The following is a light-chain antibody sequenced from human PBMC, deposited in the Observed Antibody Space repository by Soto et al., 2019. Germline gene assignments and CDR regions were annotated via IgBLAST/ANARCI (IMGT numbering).Light chain of an antibody. Sequence: EIVLTQSAGTLSLSPGERATLSCRASQSVSSSYLAWYQQKPGQAPRLLIYGASSRATGIPDRFSGSGSGTDFTLTIRRLEPEDFAVYYCQQYGTFGPGTKVDIK. CDR1: QSVSSSY. V-gene: IGKV3-20*01. J-gene: IGKJ3*01. CDR3: QQYGT. CDR2: GAS.